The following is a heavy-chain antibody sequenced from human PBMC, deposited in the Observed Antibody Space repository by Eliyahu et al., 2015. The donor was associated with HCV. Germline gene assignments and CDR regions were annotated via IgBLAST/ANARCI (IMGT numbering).Heavy chain of an antibody. Sequence: QVQLVQSGXEVRXPGASVKVSCXASGXTXTSYDINWVRQXXGQGLEWMGWMNPNSGNTGYAQKFQGRVTMTRNTSISTAYMELSSLRSEDTAVYYCARALRQGDDYRRFDYWGQGTLVTVSS. CDR2: MNPNSGNT. V-gene: IGHV1-8*01. D-gene: IGHD5-24*01. CDR1: GXTXTSYD. CDR3: ARALRQGDDYRRFDY. J-gene: IGHJ4*02.